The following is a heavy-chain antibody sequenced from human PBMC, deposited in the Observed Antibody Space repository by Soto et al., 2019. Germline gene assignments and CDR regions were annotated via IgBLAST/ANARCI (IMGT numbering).Heavy chain of an antibody. J-gene: IGHJ6*03. Sequence: EVQLVESGGGLVKPGGSLRLSCAASGFTFSSYSMNWVRQAPGKGLEWVSSISSSSSYIYYADSVKGRFTIARDNAKNALYLQMNSLRAEDTAVYYCARDYCSSTSCYQGPYYYYYYMDVWGKGTTVTVSS. CDR1: GFTFSSYS. CDR2: ISSSSSYI. CDR3: ARDYCSSTSCYQGPYYYYYYMDV. D-gene: IGHD2-2*01. V-gene: IGHV3-21*01.